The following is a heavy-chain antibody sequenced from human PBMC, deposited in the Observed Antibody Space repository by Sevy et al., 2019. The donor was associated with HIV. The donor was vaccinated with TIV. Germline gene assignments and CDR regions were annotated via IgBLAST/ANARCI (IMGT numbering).Heavy chain of an antibody. D-gene: IGHD5-12*01. CDR3: TRGLATADTPEYYFDY. V-gene: IGHV3-49*03. CDR1: GFTFEDYA. CDR2: MTRNSYEAYGGTT. J-gene: IGHJ4*02. Sequence: GGSLRLSCTTSGFTFEDYALSWFRQAPGKGLEWVAFMTRNSYEAYGGTTDYAASVKGRFIISRDDSKSIAYLQMNSSKTEDTAVYYCTRGLATADTPEYYFDYWGQGTLVTVSS.